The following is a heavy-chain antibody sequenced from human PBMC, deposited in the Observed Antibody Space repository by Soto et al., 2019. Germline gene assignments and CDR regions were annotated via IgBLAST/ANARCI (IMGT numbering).Heavy chain of an antibody. CDR1: GGSISSYY. D-gene: IGHD6-6*01. CDR3: ARAAHPHYYYYGMDV. Sequence: PSETLSLTCTVSGGSISSYYWSCIRQPAGKGLEWIGRIYSSGSTHYNPSLKSRVTMSVDMSKNQFSLKMSSVTAADTAVYYCARAAHPHYYYYGMDVWGQGTTVTVSS. CDR2: IYSSGST. J-gene: IGHJ6*02. V-gene: IGHV4-4*07.